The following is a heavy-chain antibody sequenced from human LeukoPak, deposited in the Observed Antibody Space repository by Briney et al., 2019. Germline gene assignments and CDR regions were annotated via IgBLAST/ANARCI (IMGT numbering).Heavy chain of an antibody. J-gene: IGHJ4*02. CDR3: ARDYVWGSSESDY. CDR1: GFTFSSYS. Sequence: AGGSLRLSCAASGFTFSSYSMNWVRQAPGKGLEWVSYISSSSSTIYYADSVKGRFTISRDNAKNSLYLQMNSLRVEDTAIYYCARDYVWGSSESDYWGQGTLVTVSS. CDR2: ISSSSSTI. V-gene: IGHV3-48*04. D-gene: IGHD7-27*01.